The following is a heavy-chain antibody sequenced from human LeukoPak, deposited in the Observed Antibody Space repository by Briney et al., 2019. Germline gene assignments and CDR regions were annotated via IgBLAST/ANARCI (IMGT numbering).Heavy chain of an antibody. CDR2: IYSGGST. D-gene: IGHD3-10*01. CDR1: GVTFSNYS. CDR3: AKGSDLWFGELFPFDY. Sequence: PGGSLRLSCAASGVTFSNYSMNWVRQAPGKGLEWVSVIYSGGSTYYADSVEGRFTISRDNSKNTLYLQMNSLRAEDTAVYYCAKGSDLWFGELFPFDYWGQGTLVTVSS. V-gene: IGHV3-NL1*01. J-gene: IGHJ4*02.